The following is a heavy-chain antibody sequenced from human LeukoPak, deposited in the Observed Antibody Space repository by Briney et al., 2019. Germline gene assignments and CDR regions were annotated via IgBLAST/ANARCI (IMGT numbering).Heavy chain of an antibody. Sequence: GGSLRLSCSASGFTFSTYAMTWVRQAPGKGLEWVSALSASGGTTYYADSVKGRFTTSRDNSENTLYLQMNSLRAEDTAVYYCAKLPREYCSSTSCPNWSDTWGQGTLVTVSS. D-gene: IGHD2-2*01. V-gene: IGHV3-23*01. CDR1: GFTFSTYA. J-gene: IGHJ5*02. CDR2: LSASGGTT. CDR3: AKLPREYCSSTSCPNWSDT.